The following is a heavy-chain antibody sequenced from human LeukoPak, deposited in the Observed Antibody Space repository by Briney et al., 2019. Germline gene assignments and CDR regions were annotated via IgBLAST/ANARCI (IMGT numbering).Heavy chain of an antibody. CDR1: GYSFTSYG. Sequence: GASVNVSCKASGYSFTSYGISWVRQAPGQGLEWMGWISAYNSNTNYAQNLQGRATMTTDTSTSTVYLDLRSLRSHDTAVYYCARAAGGGYFDFWGQGTLVTVSS. J-gene: IGHJ4*02. D-gene: IGHD6-13*01. CDR3: ARAAGGGYFDF. V-gene: IGHV1-18*01. CDR2: ISAYNSNT.